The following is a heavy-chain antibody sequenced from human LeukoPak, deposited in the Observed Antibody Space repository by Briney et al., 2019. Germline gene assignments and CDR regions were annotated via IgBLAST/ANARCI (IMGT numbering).Heavy chain of an antibody. CDR2: IVGSGVTT. Sequence: GGPLRLSCVASGFTFSNYGMNWVRQAPGKGLEWVSGIVGSGVTTYYADSVKGRFTISRDNSKNTLYLQMNSLRAEDTAVYYCAKGDSSTYDYWGQGTLVTVSS. CDR3: AKGDSSTYDY. CDR1: GFTFSNYG. J-gene: IGHJ4*02. D-gene: IGHD6-13*01. V-gene: IGHV3-23*01.